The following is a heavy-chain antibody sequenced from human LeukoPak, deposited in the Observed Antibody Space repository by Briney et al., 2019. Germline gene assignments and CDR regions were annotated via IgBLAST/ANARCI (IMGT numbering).Heavy chain of an antibody. V-gene: IGHV3-48*02. CDR2: ISTSSNTI. CDR3: ARGLPYYYDRSGYYGL. Sequence: PGGSLRLSCAASGFNFSTYNMNWVRQAPGKGLEWVSYISTSSNTIYYADSVKGRFTISRDNAKNSLYLQMNSRRDEDTAVYYCARGLPYYYDRSGYYGLWGQGTLVTVSS. J-gene: IGHJ4*02. D-gene: IGHD3-22*01. CDR1: GFNFSTYN.